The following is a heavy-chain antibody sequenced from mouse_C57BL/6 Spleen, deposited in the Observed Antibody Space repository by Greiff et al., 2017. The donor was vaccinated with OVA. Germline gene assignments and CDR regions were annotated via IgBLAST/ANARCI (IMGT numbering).Heavy chain of an antibody. V-gene: IGHV1-15*01. J-gene: IGHJ4*01. CDR1: GYTFTDYE. D-gene: IGHD2-4*01. Sequence: VQLQQSGAELVRPGASVTLSCKASGYTFTDYEMHWVKQTPVHGLEWIGAIDPETGGTAYNQKFKGKAILTADKSSSTAYMELRSLTSEDSAVYYCTSYDYDGYYAMDYWGQGTSVTVSS. CDR3: TSYDYDGYYAMDY. CDR2: IDPETGGT.